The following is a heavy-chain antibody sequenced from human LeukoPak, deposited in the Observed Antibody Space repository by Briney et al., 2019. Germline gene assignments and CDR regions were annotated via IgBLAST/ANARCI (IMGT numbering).Heavy chain of an antibody. D-gene: IGHD5-24*01. CDR2: ISGSGGST. J-gene: IGHJ5*02. CDR3: AKDSRYERWLQFPNRFDP. CDR1: GFTFSSYA. V-gene: IGHV3-23*01. Sequence: QTGGSLRLSCAASGFTFSSYAMSWVRQAPGKGLEWVTAISGSGGSTYYADCVKGRFTISRDNSKNTLYLQMNSLRAEDTAVYYCAKDSRYERWLQFPNRFDPWGQGTLVTVSS.